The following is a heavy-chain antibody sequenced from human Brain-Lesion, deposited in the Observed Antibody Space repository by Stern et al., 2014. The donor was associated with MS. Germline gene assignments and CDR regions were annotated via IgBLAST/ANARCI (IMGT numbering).Heavy chain of an antibody. CDR2: IKSRTDGGTA. Sequence: EVQLVQSGGGLVKSGGSLRLSCAASGFTFSQAGMGWVRQVPGKGLEWVGHIKSRTDGGTANYAASVKDRFTVSRDNSANMLYLQMNSLTIEDTAVYYCVAGAQLWLWGQGTLVTVSS. D-gene: IGHD1-1*01. J-gene: IGHJ4*02. CDR3: VAGAQLWL. CDR1: GFTFSQAG. V-gene: IGHV3-15*01.